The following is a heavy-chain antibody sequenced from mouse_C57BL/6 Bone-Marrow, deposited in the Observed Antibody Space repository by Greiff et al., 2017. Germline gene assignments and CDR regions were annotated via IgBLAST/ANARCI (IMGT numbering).Heavy chain of an antibody. J-gene: IGHJ2*01. V-gene: IGHV1-55*01. CDR1: GYTFTSYW. D-gene: IGHD4-1*02. CDR3: ARSGQLGRSFYY. Sequence: QVQLKQPGAELVKPGASVKMSCKASGYTFTSYWITWVKQRPGQGLEWIGDIYPTSGRTNYNERFKSKAILTVDTSSNTAYMQLSSLTSEDSAVFYCARSGQLGRSFYYWGQGTTLTVSS. CDR2: IYPTSGRT.